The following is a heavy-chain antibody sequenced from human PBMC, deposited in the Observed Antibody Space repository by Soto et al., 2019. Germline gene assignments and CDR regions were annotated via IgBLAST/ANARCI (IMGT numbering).Heavy chain of an antibody. CDR1: GYTFTSYG. Sequence: GASVQVSCKASGYTFTSYGISWVRQAPGQGLEWMGWISAYNGNTNYAQKLQGRVTMTTDTSTSTAYMELRSLRSDDTAVYYCARGLEXFWSGYYDYYYYYGMDVWGQGTTVTVSS. V-gene: IGHV1-18*04. J-gene: IGHJ6*02. D-gene: IGHD3-3*01. CDR3: ARGLEXFWSGYYDYYYYYGMDV. CDR2: ISAYNGNT.